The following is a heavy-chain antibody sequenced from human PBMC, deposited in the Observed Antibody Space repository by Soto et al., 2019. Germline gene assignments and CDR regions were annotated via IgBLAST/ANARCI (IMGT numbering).Heavy chain of an antibody. J-gene: IGHJ6*02. CDR2: ISYDGSNK. V-gene: IGHV3-30-3*01. Sequence: LRLSCAASGFTFSSYAMHWVRQAPGKGLEWVAVISYDGSNKYYADSVKGRFTISRDNSKNTLYLQMNSLRAEDTAVYYCARGHGAGTYYYYGMDVWGQGTTVTVSS. CDR1: GFTFSSYA. D-gene: IGHD6-19*01. CDR3: ARGHGAGTYYYYGMDV.